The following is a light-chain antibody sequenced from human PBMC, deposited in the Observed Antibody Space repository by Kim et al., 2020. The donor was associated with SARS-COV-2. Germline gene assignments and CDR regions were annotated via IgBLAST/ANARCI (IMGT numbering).Light chain of an antibody. CDR1: NIGSKS. Sequence: SYELTQPPSVSVAPGKTARITCGGNNIGSKSVHWYQQKPGQAPVTVIYYDSYRPSGIPERFSGSKSGNTATLTISRVEAGDEADYYCQVWDSSNDQHVVFGGGTQLTVL. CDR2: YDS. J-gene: IGLJ2*01. CDR3: QVWDSSNDQHVV. V-gene: IGLV3-21*04.